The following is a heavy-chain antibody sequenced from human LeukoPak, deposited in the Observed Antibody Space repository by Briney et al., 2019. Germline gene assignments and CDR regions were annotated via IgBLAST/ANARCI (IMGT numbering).Heavy chain of an antibody. V-gene: IGHV4-59*01. J-gene: IGHJ4*02. CDR3: ARTNYYDNSGYPDY. CDR1: GGSISSYH. Sequence: SETLSLTCTISGGSISSYHWTWIRQPPGKGLEWIGYIYYGRSTNYNPSLKSRVTISVDTSKNQFSLKLSSVTAADTAVYYCARTNYYDNSGYPDYWGQGTLVTVSS. CDR2: IYYGRST. D-gene: IGHD3-22*01.